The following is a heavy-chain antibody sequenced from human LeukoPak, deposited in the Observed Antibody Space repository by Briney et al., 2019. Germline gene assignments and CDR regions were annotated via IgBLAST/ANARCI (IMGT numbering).Heavy chain of an antibody. V-gene: IGHV3-72*01. D-gene: IGHD4-11*01. CDR3: ARGGSDYTNYYFDY. Sequence: GGSLRLSCAASGFTFSDHYMDWVRQAPGKGLEWVGRIRNKASTYTTQYAASVKGRFTISSDDSKNSLYLQMNSLKTEDTAMYYCARGGSDYTNYYFDYWGQGTLVTVSS. CDR1: GFTFSDHY. J-gene: IGHJ4*02. CDR2: IRNKASTYTT.